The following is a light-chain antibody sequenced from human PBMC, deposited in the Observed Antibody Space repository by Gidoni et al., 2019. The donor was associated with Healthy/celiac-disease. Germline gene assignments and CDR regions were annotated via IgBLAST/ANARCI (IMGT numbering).Light chain of an antibody. CDR2: ATS. CDR1: QSVSSSY. Sequence: EIVLTQSPGTLSLSPGERATPSCRASQSVSSSYLAWYQQKPGQAPRLLIYATSSRATGIPDRFSGSGSGTDFTLTISRLEPEDFAVYYCQQYGSSPLYTFGQGTKLEIK. V-gene: IGKV3-20*01. J-gene: IGKJ2*01. CDR3: QQYGSSPLYT.